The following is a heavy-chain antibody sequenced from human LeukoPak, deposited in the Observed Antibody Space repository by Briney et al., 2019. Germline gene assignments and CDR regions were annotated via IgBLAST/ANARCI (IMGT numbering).Heavy chain of an antibody. D-gene: IGHD7-27*01. V-gene: IGHV3-23*01. CDR2: ISGSGGST. CDR3: ARVYGDIRVTGDPWYFDY. CDR1: GFTFSSYA. Sequence: PGGSLRLSCAASGFTFSSYAMSWVRQAPGKGLEWVSAISGSGGSTYYADSVKGRFTISRDNSKNTLYLQMNSLRAEDTAVYYCARVYGDIRVTGDPWYFDYWGQGTLVTVSS. J-gene: IGHJ4*02.